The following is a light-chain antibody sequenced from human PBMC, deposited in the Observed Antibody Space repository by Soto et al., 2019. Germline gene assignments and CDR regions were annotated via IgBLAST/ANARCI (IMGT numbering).Light chain of an antibody. CDR2: GAS. Sequence: EPVGTPPPATLSVSPGERATLSCRASQRVSSKLAWYQQKPGQAPRLLIYGASTRATGIPARFSGSGSGTEFTLSISGLHSEDSAVYYCHQYNNLPPITFGQGTRLEI. CDR3: HQYNNLPPIT. J-gene: IGKJ5*01. CDR1: QRVSSK. V-gene: IGKV3D-15*01.